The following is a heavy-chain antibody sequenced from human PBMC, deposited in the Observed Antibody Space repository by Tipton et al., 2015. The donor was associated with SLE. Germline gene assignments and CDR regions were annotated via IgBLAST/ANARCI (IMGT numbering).Heavy chain of an antibody. J-gene: IGHJ4*02. Sequence: TLSLTCTVSGASISTYYWSWVRQPPGKGLEWIGYVYENDFTNYNPSLKSRVTISLDTSQNQFSLKLSSVTAADTAVYYCARDRCSGGGCYFDFWGLGALVTVSS. D-gene: IGHD2-15*01. V-gene: IGHV4-59*01. CDR2: VYENDFT. CDR1: GASISTYY. CDR3: ARDRCSGGGCYFDF.